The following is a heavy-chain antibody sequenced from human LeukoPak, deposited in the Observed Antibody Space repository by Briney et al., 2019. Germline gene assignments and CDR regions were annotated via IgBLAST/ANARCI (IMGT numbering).Heavy chain of an antibody. Sequence: PSETLSLTCTVSGGSISSGGYYWSWIRQRPGKGLEWIGYIYYSGSTYYNPSLKSRVTISVDTSKNQFSLKLSSVTAADTAVYYCARDSGDGLDYWGQGTLVTVSS. V-gene: IGHV4-31*03. CDR3: ARDSGDGLDY. J-gene: IGHJ4*02. CDR2: IYYSGST. D-gene: IGHD5-24*01. CDR1: GGSISSGGYY.